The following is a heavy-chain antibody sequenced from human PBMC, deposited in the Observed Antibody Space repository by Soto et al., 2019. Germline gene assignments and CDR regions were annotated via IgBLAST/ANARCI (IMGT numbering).Heavy chain of an antibody. V-gene: IGHV1-69*06. J-gene: IGHJ6*02. CDR3: ARDRVNWNYDYYGMDV. Sequence: ASVKVSCKASGGTFSSYAISWVRQAPGQGLEWMGGIIPIFGTANYAQKFQGRVTITADKSTSTAYMELSSLRSEDTAVYYCARDRVNWNYDYYGMDVWGQGTTVTVSS. CDR1: GGTFSSYA. CDR2: IIPIFGTA. D-gene: IGHD1-20*01.